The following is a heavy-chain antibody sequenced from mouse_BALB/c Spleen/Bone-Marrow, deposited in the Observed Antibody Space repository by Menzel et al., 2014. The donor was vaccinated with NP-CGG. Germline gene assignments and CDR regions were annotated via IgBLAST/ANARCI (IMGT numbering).Heavy chain of an antibody. Sequence: EVKMMGCGGGLVPPEGSRKLSCAASGFSFSSFGMHWVRQAPEKGLEWVAYISSGSNNIYYVDTVKGRFTISRDNPKNTLFLQMTSRRSEDTAMYYCARGGGWDLFDFDYRGQCTPFTVST. CDR1: GFSFSSFG. V-gene: IGHV5-17*02. D-gene: IGHD4-1*01. CDR3: ARGGGWDLFDFDY. J-gene: IGHJ2*01. CDR2: ISSGSNNI.